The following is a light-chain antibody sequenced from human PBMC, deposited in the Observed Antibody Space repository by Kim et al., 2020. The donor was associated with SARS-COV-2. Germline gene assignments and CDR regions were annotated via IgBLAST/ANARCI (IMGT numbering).Light chain of an antibody. Sequence: EIVMTQSPATLSVSPGERATLSCRASQTVSINLAWYQQKPGQAPRLLIYGASTRATGIPARFIGSGSGTEFTLTISSLQSEDFAVYYCQQYNNWPRTFGQGTKVDIK. CDR1: QTVSIN. CDR2: GAS. CDR3: QQYNNWPRT. V-gene: IGKV3-15*01. J-gene: IGKJ1*01.